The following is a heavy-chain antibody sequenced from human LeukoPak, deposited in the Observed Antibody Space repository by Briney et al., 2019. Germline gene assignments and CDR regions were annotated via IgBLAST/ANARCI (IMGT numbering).Heavy chain of an antibody. CDR1: GFTFSSYA. CDR3: ARDQNYYDSSGWGVDAFDI. CDR2: ISYDGSNK. Sequence: GGSLRLSCAASGFTFSSYAMHWVRQAPGKGLEWVAVISYDGSNKYYADSVKGRFTISRDNSKNTLYLQMNSLRAEDTAVYYCARDQNYYDSSGWGVDAFDIWGQGTMVTVSS. V-gene: IGHV3-30-3*01. J-gene: IGHJ3*02. D-gene: IGHD3-22*01.